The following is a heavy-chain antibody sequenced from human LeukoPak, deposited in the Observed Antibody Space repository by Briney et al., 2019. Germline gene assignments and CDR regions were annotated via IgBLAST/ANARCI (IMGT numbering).Heavy chain of an antibody. CDR2: IYYSGST. CDR1: GGSISSSSYF. CDR3: ARDRFGWPPTGDDAFDI. Sequence: SETLSLTCTVSGGSISSSSYFWGWIRQPPGKGLEWIGSIYYSGSTYYNPSLKSRVTISVDTSKNQFSLKLSSVTAADTAVYYCARDRFGWPPTGDDAFDIWGQGTMVTVSS. V-gene: IGHV4-39*02. J-gene: IGHJ3*02. D-gene: IGHD6-19*01.